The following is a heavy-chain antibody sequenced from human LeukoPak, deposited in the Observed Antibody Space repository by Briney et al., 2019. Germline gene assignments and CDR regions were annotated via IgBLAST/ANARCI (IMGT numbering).Heavy chain of an antibody. V-gene: IGHV3-53*01. J-gene: IGHJ4*02. CDR2: IHGGGNI. CDR1: GFTVSSNY. D-gene: IGHD5-24*01. CDR3: ARGAGYNYPYYFDY. Sequence: GGPLRLSCAASGFTVSSNYMNWVRQAPGKGLEWVSVIHGGGNIYYADSVKGRFTISRDNSKNTLYLQMNSLRAEDTAVYYCARGAGYNYPYYFDYWGQGTLVTVSS.